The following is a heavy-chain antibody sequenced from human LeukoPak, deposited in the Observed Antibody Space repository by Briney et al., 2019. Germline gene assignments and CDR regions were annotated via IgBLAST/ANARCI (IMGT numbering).Heavy chain of an antibody. CDR2: ISGSGGNT. CDR3: ATQRNKAGGDFDY. Sequence: GGSLRLSCAASGFTFSSYAMSWVRQAPGKGLEWVSAISGSGGNTYYADSVKGRFTISRDNSKNTLYLQMNSLRAEDTAVYYCATQRNKAGGDFDYWGQGTLVTVSS. D-gene: IGHD3-10*01. J-gene: IGHJ4*02. CDR1: GFTFSSYA. V-gene: IGHV3-23*01.